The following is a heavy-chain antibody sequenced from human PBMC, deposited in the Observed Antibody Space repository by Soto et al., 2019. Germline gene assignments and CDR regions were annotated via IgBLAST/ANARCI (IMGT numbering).Heavy chain of an antibody. V-gene: IGHV1-69*01. CDR1: GGTFRSYA. CDR3: ERSMETNYFYCMDV. Sequence: QVQLVQSGAEVREPGSSVKVSCEASGGTFRSYAINWVRQAPGQGLEWMGGIIPMFGKPNYAEKFLGRVTISEDESTRTAYMEVTRLKSEDTAVYYCERSMETNYFYCMDVCGLGTTVTVSS. D-gene: IGHD2-8*01. J-gene: IGHJ6*02. CDR2: IIPMFGKP.